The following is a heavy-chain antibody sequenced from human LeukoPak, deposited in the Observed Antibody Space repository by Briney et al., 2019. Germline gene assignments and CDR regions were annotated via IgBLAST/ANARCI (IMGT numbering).Heavy chain of an antibody. CDR1: GGSFSGYY. CDR2: INHSGST. V-gene: IGHV4-34*01. D-gene: IGHD2-21*01. CDR3: ARFYVVRYFDY. J-gene: IGHJ4*02. Sequence: SETLFLTCAVYGGSFSGYYWSWIRQPPGKGLEWIGEINHSGSTNYNPSLKSRVTISVDTSKNQFSLKLSSVTAADTAVHYCARFYVVRYFDYWGQGTLVTVSS.